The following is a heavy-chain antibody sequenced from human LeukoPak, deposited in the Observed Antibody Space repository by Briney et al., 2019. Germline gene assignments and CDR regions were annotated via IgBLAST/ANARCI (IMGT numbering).Heavy chain of an antibody. CDR1: GFTFSTYT. D-gene: IGHD2-8*01. V-gene: IGHV3-21*01. J-gene: IGHJ6*02. CDR2: ISSSSYI. CDR3: ARAGYCTNVSCYRYGMDV. Sequence: GGSLRLSCAASGFTFSTYTMNWVRQAPGKGLEWVSSISSSSYIYYADSVKGRFTISRDNAKNSLYLQMNSLRAEDTAVYYCARAGYCTNVSCYRYGMDVWGQGTTVTVSS.